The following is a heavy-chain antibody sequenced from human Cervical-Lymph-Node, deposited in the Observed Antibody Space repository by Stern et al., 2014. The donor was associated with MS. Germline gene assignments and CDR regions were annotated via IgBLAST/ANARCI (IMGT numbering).Heavy chain of an antibody. D-gene: IGHD1-14*01. CDR2: IYPGDSET. V-gene: IGHV5-51*01. CDR1: GFKFSIYW. J-gene: IGHJ4*02. Sequence: EQLVESGAELIRPGESLKISCKGSGFKFSIYWIAWVRQMPGEGLEWMGIIYPGDSETRYSPSFQGQVTMSADKSTSTAYLQWSSLNASDTAMYFCARQTTAWASDVWGQGTLVTVSS. CDR3: ARQTTAWASDV.